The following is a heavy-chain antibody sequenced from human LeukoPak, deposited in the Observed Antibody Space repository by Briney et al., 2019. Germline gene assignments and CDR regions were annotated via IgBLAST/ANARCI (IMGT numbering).Heavy chain of an antibody. Sequence: GGSLRLSCAASGFTFSGYWMTWVRQAPGKGLEWVANIKQDGSEKYYVDSVKGRFTISRDNAKNSLYLQMNSLRAEDTAVYYCARDSATYYYGSGSLASWGQGTLVTVSS. J-gene: IGHJ4*02. CDR3: ARDSATYYYGSGSLAS. CDR1: GFTFSGYW. CDR2: IKQDGSEK. V-gene: IGHV3-7*01. D-gene: IGHD3-10*01.